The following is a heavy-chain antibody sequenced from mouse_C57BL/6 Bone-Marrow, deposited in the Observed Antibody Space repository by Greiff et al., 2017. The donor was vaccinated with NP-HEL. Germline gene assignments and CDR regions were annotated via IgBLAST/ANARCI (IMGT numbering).Heavy chain of an antibody. Sequence: EVKLMESGAELVRPGASVKLSCTASGFNIKDDYMHWVKQRPEQGLEWIGWIDPENGDTEYASKFKGKATITADTSSNTAYLQLSSLTSEDTAVYYCTTDGYSFAYWGQGTLVTVSA. CDR2: IDPENGDT. J-gene: IGHJ3*01. V-gene: IGHV14-4*01. CDR3: TTDGYSFAY. CDR1: GFNIKDDY. D-gene: IGHD2-3*01.